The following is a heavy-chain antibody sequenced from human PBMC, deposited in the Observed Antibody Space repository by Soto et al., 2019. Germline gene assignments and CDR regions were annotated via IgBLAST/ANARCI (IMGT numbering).Heavy chain of an antibody. J-gene: IGHJ4*02. D-gene: IGHD6-19*01. CDR1: GGSVSSDAYY. Sequence: SETLSLTCSVSGGSVSSDAYYWSWIRQPPGKTPEWIGFILSGGGTSTNPSLRSRLSISVDTSRNQFSLRLTSATASDTGVYFCAKGFSSGWYVDSWGRGTLVTVSS. V-gene: IGHV4-61*08. CDR3: AKGFSSGWYVDS. CDR2: ILSGGGT.